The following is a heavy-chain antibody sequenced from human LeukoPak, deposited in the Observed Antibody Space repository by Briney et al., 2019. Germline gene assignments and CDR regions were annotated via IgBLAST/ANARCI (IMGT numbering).Heavy chain of an antibody. D-gene: IGHD6-19*01. CDR3: ARATGYSSGWYLGLGAFDI. V-gene: IGHV1-2*04. CDR2: INPNSGGT. J-gene: IGHJ3*02. CDR1: GGTFSSYA. Sequence: ASVKVSCKASGGTFSSYAISWVRQAPGQGLEWVGWINPNSGGTNYAQKFQGWVTMTRDTSISTAYMELSRLRSDDTAVYYCARATGYSSGWYLGLGAFDIWGQGTMVTVSS.